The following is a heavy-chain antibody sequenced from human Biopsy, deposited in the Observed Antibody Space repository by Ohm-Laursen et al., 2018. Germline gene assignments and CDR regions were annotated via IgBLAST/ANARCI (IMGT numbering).Heavy chain of an antibody. Sequence: SETLSLTCIVSGDSINNYYWSWIRQPAGKGLEWIGRIYTSGSPNYNLSLESRVTMSADTSKNQFSLNLRSVTAADTAVYYCARGTGRYYVYGAFDIWGQGTVVTVSS. CDR1: GDSINNYY. CDR2: IYTSGSP. J-gene: IGHJ3*02. CDR3: ARGTGRYYVYGAFDI. D-gene: IGHD1-26*01. V-gene: IGHV4-4*07.